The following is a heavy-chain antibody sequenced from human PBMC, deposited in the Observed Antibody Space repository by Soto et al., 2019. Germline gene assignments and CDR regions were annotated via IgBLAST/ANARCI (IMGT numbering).Heavy chain of an antibody. Sequence: PSETLSLTCTVSGGSISSGDYYWSWIRQPPGKGLEWIAYIYYSGSTNYNPSLKSRGTISVDTSKNQFSLKLSSVTAADTAVYYCARASGYCSGGSCPVGWFDPWGQGTLVTVSS. CDR1: GGSISSGDYY. CDR2: IYYSGST. D-gene: IGHD2-15*01. V-gene: IGHV4-61*08. CDR3: ARASGYCSGGSCPVGWFDP. J-gene: IGHJ5*02.